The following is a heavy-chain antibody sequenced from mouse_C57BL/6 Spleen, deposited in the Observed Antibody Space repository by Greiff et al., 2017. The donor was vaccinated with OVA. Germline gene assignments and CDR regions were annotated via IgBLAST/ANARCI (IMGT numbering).Heavy chain of an antibody. J-gene: IGHJ1*03. Sequence: EVKLMESGEGLVKPGGSLKLSCAASGFTFSSYAMSWVRQTPEKRLEWVAYISSGGDYIYYADTVKGRFTISRDNARNTLYLQMSSLKSEDTAMYYCTSLTTVVAERYFDVWGTGTTVTVSS. CDR3: TSLTTVVAERYFDV. CDR1: GFTFSSYA. D-gene: IGHD1-1*01. CDR2: ISSGGDYI. V-gene: IGHV5-9-1*02.